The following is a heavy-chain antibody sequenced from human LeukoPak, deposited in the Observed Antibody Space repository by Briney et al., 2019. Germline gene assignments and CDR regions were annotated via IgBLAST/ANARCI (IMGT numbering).Heavy chain of an antibody. CDR3: ARYWVTMTWFDP. Sequence: SETLSLTCTVSGGSISSYYWSWIRQPPGKGLEWIGYIYYSGSTNYNPSLKSRVTISVDTSKNQFSLKLSSVTAADTAVNYWARYWVTMTWFDPWGQGTLVTVSS. J-gene: IGHJ5*02. V-gene: IGHV4-59*01. D-gene: IGHD4-17*01. CDR1: GGSISSYY. CDR2: IYYSGST.